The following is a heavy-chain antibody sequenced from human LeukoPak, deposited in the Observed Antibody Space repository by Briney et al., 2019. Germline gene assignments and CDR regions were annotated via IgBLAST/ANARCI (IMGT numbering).Heavy chain of an antibody. V-gene: IGHV3-23*01. CDR1: GFSFGTNA. J-gene: IGHJ3*01. CDR3: AKELIILPTGTVAFDV. CDR2: VSGSGGDT. Sequence: GGSLRLSCAASGFSFGTNAMSWVRQAPGKGLEWVSAVSGSGGDTYYAGSVKGRFTISRDNSKNTLYLQMNSLRAEDTAMYYCAKELIILPTGTVAFDVWGQGTMVPVSS. D-gene: IGHD1-1*01.